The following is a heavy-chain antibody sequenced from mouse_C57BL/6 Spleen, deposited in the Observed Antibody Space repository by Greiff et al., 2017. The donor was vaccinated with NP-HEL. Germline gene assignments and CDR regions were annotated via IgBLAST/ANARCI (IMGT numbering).Heavy chain of an antibody. J-gene: IGHJ1*03. Sequence: VQLQQSDAELVKPGASVKISCKVSGYTFTDHTIHWMKQRPEQGLEWIGYIYPRDGSTKYNEKFKGKATLTADKSSNTAYMQLNSLTSDDSAVYFCARSDDGFYWYFDVWGTGTTVTVSS. CDR3: ARSDDGFYWYFDV. V-gene: IGHV1-78*01. CDR2: IYPRDGST. CDR1: GYTFTDHT. D-gene: IGHD2-3*01.